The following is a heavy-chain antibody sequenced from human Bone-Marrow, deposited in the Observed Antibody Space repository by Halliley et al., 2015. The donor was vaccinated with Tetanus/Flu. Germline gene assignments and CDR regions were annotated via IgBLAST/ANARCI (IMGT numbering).Heavy chain of an antibody. J-gene: IGHJ6*02. D-gene: IGHD6-19*01. CDR3: ARSLEQWLVRARATAMYV. V-gene: IGHV3-53*01. CDR2: FYGGGRT. Sequence: FYGGGRTYYANSVQGPFPISRDNSKNPLYLQINSLGAEDPAVYYCARSLEQWLVRARATAMYVWGQGTPVTVS.